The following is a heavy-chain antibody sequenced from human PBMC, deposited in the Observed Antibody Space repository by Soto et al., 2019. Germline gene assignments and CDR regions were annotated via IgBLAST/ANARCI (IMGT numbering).Heavy chain of an antibody. V-gene: IGHV1-69*04. CDR3: ARDKQIFGSPLSWFDP. J-gene: IGHJ5*02. CDR2: IIPILGIA. D-gene: IGHD3-3*01. CDR1: GGTFSRYT. Sequence: SVKVSCKASGGTFSRYTISWVRQAPGQRLEWMGRIIPILGIANYAQKFQGRDTITADKSTSTAYMELSSLRSEDTAVYYCARDKQIFGSPLSWFDPWGQGTLVTVSS.